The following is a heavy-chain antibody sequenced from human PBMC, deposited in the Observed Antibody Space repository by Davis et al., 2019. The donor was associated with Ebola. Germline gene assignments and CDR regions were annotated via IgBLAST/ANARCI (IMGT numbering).Heavy chain of an antibody. D-gene: IGHD3-10*01. CDR3: ARVLPPRGMDV. Sequence: ASVKVSCKTSGYRFTDNNIHWVRQAPGQGLEWMGWISAYNGNTNYAQKLQGRVTMTTDTSTSTAYMELRSLRSDDTAVYYCARVLPPRGMDVWGQGTTVTVSS. CDR1: GYRFTDNN. V-gene: IGHV1-18*04. J-gene: IGHJ6*02. CDR2: ISAYNGNT.